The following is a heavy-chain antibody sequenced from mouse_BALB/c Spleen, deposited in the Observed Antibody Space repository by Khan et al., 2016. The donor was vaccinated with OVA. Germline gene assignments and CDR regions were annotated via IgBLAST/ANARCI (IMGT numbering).Heavy chain of an antibody. D-gene: IGHD1-1*01. Sequence: EVELVESGGDLVKPGGSLKLSCAASGFTFSTYGMSWVRQTPDKRLEWVATISTGGSYTYYPDSVKGRFTISRDHAKNTLYLQMSSLKSEATAMFYCARLAYYYDSEGFAYWGQGTLVTVSA. CDR2: ISTGGSYT. V-gene: IGHV5-6*01. CDR1: GFTFSTYG. CDR3: ARLAYYYDSEGFAY. J-gene: IGHJ3*01.